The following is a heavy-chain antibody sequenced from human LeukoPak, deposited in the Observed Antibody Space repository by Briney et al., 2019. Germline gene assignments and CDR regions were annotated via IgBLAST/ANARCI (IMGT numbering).Heavy chain of an antibody. J-gene: IGHJ3*02. Sequence: SETLSLTCAVYGGSFSGYYWSWIRQPPGKGLEWIGEINHSGCTNYNPSLKSRVTISVDTSKNQSSLKLSSVTAADTAVYYCARAHDLNTYCSGDSCYSGAFDIWGQGTMVTVSS. V-gene: IGHV4-34*01. D-gene: IGHD2-15*01. CDR2: INHSGCT. CDR3: ARAHDLNTYCSGDSCYSGAFDI. CDR1: GGSFSGYY.